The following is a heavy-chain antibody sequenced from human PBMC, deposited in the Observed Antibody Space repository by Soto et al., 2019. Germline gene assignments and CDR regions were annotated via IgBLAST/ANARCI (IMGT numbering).Heavy chain of an antibody. CDR3: VRYGDYDGAAFDI. CDR1: GFTFSSYA. CDR2: ISGSGGST. J-gene: IGHJ3*02. V-gene: IGHV3-23*01. D-gene: IGHD4-17*01. Sequence: GGSLRLSCAASGFTFSSYAMSWVRQAPGKGLEWVSAISGSGGSTYYADSVKGRFTISRDNSKNTLYLQMNSLRAEDTAVYYCVRYGDYDGAAFDIWGQGTMVTVSS.